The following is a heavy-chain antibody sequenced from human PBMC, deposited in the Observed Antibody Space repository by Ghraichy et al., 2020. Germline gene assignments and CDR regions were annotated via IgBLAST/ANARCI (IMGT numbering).Heavy chain of an antibody. CDR1: GFTFSSYA. Sequence: LTCAASGFTFSSYAMSWVRQAPGKGLEWVSAVSGSGGSTRSGDSVRGRFTISRDNSKNTLYLQIHSLRADDTAVYYCAKAGYDRSDRNNWFDSWGQGTLVTVSS. CDR3: AKAGYDRSDRNNWFDS. D-gene: IGHD3-22*01. CDR2: VSGSGGST. V-gene: IGHV3-23*01. J-gene: IGHJ5*01.